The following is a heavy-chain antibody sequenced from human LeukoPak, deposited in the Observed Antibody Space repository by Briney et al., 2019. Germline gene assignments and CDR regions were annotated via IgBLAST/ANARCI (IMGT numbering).Heavy chain of an antibody. CDR2: YDYTRSYSGTT. J-gene: IGHJ4*02. V-gene: IGHV4-39*01. CDR3: VAEEYGTGSYYKSAF. Sequence: SETLSLTCTVSSGSNGSDAPYWGWIPQSPGKGVEWIVSYDYTRSYSGTTYYNPYLESRVTVSTDRSKTLCSLKLTSVTAADTAVYYCVAEEYGTGSYYKSAFWGKGALVTVSS. D-gene: IGHD3-10*01. CDR1: SGSNGSDAPY.